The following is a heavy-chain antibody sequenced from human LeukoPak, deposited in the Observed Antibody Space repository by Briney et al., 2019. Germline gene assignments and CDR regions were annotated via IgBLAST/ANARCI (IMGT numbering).Heavy chain of an antibody. CDR2: IYHTGSA. Sequence: PSETLSLTCSVSGYSFTSGHYWGWIRQPPGKGLEWIANIYHTGSAHYNPSLKSRVTIAVDTSKNQFSLKLSSVTAADTAVYYCARAEKGWFDPWGQGTLVTVSS. J-gene: IGHJ5*02. CDR1: GYSFTSGHY. V-gene: IGHV4-38-2*02. CDR3: ARAEKGWFDP.